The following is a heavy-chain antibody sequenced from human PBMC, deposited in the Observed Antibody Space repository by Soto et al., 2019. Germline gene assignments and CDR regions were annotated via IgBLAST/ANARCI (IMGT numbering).Heavy chain of an antibody. Sequence: SETLSLTCTVSGGSVSSGSYYWSWIRQPPGKGLEWIGYIYYSGSTNYNPSLKSRVTISVDTSKNQFSLKLSSVTAADTAVYYCARGITSGSFPPFDLWGQGTLVTVSS. J-gene: IGHJ4*02. CDR2: IYYSGST. D-gene: IGHD1-26*01. V-gene: IGHV4-61*01. CDR3: ARGITSGSFPPFDL. CDR1: GGSVSSGSYY.